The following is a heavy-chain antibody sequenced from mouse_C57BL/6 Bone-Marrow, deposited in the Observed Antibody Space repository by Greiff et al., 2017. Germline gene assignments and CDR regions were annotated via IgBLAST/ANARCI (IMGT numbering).Heavy chain of an antibody. CDR1: GFSFNTYA. Sequence: EVNVVESGGGLVQPKGSLKLSCAASGFSFNTYAMNWVRQAPGKGLEWVARIRSKSNNYATYYADSVKDRFTISRDDSESMLYLQMNNLKTEDTAMYYCVRQTVGYAMDYWGQGTSVTVSS. V-gene: IGHV10-1*01. D-gene: IGHD1-1*01. J-gene: IGHJ4*01. CDR2: IRSKSNNYAT. CDR3: VRQTVGYAMDY.